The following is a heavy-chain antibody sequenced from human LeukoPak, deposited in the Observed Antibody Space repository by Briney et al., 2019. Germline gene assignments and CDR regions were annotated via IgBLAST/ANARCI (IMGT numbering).Heavy chain of an antibody. CDR3: ARGHFGLDV. Sequence: GGSLRLSCAASGFTFSGHYMSWIREGPAKGLEWVSYIYNSYSTTYYAYSVSGRFTTSRDSAKNSGYLEMRSLRPEDTAVYYCARGHFGLDVWGQGTTVTVSS. J-gene: IGHJ6*02. V-gene: IGHV3-11*01. CDR2: IYNSYSTT. CDR1: GFTFSGHY.